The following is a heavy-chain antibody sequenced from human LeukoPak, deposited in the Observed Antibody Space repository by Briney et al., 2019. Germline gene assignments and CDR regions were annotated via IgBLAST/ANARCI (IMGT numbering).Heavy chain of an antibody. CDR1: GYTFTGYF. D-gene: IGHD2-8*02. CDR3: ARDLGTGDLSFDY. V-gene: IGHV1-2*02. CDR2: INPNSGGT. Sequence: ASVKVSCKASGYTFTGYFLHWVRQAPGHGLEWMGWINPNSGGTKYAQKFQGRVTLTRDTSITTAYMDLTRLKSDDTAVYFCARDLGTGDLSFDYWGQGTRLSVSA. J-gene: IGHJ4*02.